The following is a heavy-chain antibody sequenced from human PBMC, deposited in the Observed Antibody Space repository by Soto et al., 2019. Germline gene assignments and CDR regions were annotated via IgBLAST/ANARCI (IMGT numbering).Heavy chain of an antibody. D-gene: IGHD6-19*01. CDR3: ASSLAVPGAHIDY. CDR2: VYYTGST. J-gene: IGHJ4*02. CDR1: GGSISGSY. Sequence: PSETLSLTCSVSGGSISGSYWSWIRQSPGKGLEWLGYVYYTGSTNYSPSLRSRVSISVDTSKNEFSLRLSSVTAADTAVYFCASSLAVPGAHIDYWGQGTQVTVS. V-gene: IGHV4-59*01.